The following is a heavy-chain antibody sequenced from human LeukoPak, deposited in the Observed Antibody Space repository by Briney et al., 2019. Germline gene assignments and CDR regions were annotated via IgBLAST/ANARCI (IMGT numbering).Heavy chain of an antibody. Sequence: GGSLRLSCAASGFTFSSYSMNLVRQAPGKGLEWVSSISSSSSYIYYADSVKGRFTISRDNAKNSLYLQMNSLRAEDTAVYYCARDPSRTKDYWGQGTLVTVSS. CDR1: GFTFSSYS. J-gene: IGHJ4*02. V-gene: IGHV3-21*01. CDR3: ARDPSRTKDY. D-gene: IGHD1-14*01. CDR2: ISSSSSYI.